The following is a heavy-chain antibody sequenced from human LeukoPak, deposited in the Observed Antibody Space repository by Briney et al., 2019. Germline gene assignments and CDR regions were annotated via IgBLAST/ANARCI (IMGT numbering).Heavy chain of an antibody. D-gene: IGHD6-13*01. CDR1: GGSISSYY. CDR3: ARGGYSSSWDYIDY. J-gene: IGHJ4*02. Sequence: SETLSLTCTVSGGSISSYYWSWIRQPPGKGLEWIGYIYYSGSTNYKPSLKSRVTISVDTSKNQFSLKLSSVTAADTAVYYCARGGYSSSWDYIDYWGQGTLVTVSS. V-gene: IGHV4-59*01. CDR2: IYYSGST.